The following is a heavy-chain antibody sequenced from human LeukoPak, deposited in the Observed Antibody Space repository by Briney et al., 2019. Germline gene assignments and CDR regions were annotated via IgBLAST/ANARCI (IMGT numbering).Heavy chain of an antibody. J-gene: IGHJ3*02. Sequence: PSETLSLTCIVSGDSISSYYWSWIRQPPGKGLEWIGYIYYIGSTNYNPSLKSRVTISVDTSKNQFSLKLSSVTAADTAVYYCARDYAFDIWGQGTMVTVSS. V-gene: IGHV4-59*01. CDR2: IYYIGST. CDR1: GDSISSYY. CDR3: ARDYAFDI.